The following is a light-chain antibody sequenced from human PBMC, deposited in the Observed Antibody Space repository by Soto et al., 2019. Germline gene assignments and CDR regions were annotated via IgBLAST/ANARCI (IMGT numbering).Light chain of an antibody. CDR1: SSDVGGYNY. V-gene: IGLV2-23*02. Sequence: QSALTQPASVSGSPGQSITISCTGASSDVGGYNYVSWYQQHPGKAPKLMIYEVSKRPSGVSNRFSGSKSGNTASLTISGLQAEDEADYYCCSYAGSSTYVFGTGTKLTV. CDR2: EVS. CDR3: CSYAGSSTYV. J-gene: IGLJ1*01.